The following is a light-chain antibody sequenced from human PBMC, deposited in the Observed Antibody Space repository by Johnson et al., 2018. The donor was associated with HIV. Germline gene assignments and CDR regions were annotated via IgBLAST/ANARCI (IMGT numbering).Light chain of an antibody. CDR1: SSNIGNNY. Sequence: QSVLTQPPSVSAAPGQKVTISCSGSSSNIGNNYVSWYQHLPGTAPKLLIYENTKRPSGVPDRFSGSKSGSSATLGITGLQTGDEADYYCATWGRSRSAGGVFGTGTHVTVL. V-gene: IGLV1-51*02. J-gene: IGLJ1*01. CDR2: ENT. CDR3: ATWGRSRSAGGV.